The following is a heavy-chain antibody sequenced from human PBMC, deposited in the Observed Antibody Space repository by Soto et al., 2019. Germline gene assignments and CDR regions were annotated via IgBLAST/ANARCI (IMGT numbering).Heavy chain of an antibody. V-gene: IGHV3-23*01. J-gene: IGHJ4*02. Sequence: GGSLRLCCAASGFTFSSYAMSWVRQAPGKGLEWVSAISGSGGSTYYADSVKGRFTISRDNSKNTLYLQMNSLRAEDTAVYYCAKTWIWFGELPNPYYFDYWGQGTLVTVSS. CDR3: AKTWIWFGELPNPYYFDY. CDR1: GFTFSSYA. D-gene: IGHD3-10*01. CDR2: ISGSGGST.